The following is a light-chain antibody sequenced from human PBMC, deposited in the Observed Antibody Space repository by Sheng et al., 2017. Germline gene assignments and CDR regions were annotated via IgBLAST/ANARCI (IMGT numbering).Light chain of an antibody. CDR2: AAS. Sequence: AIRMTQSPPSLSASTGDRVTITCRASQDISTYLAWYQQKPGKAPELLIYAASTLQSGVPSRFSGSGSGTDFTLTISSLQPEDFATYYCQQSYSTLFTFGPGTKVDVK. V-gene: IGKV1-8*01. J-gene: IGKJ3*01. CDR1: QDISTY. CDR3: QQSYSTLFT.